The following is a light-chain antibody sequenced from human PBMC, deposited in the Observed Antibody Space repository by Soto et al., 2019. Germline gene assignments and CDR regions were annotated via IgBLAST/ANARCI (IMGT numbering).Light chain of an antibody. CDR1: SSDVGGYNY. Sequence: QSVLTQPRSVSGSPGQSVTISCTGTSSDVGGYNYVSWYQQHPGKAPKLMSYDVSKRPSGVPDRFSGSKSGNTASLTISGLQAEDEADYYCCSYAGSYTYVFGTGTKLTV. J-gene: IGLJ1*01. CDR2: DVS. V-gene: IGLV2-11*01. CDR3: CSYAGSYTYV.